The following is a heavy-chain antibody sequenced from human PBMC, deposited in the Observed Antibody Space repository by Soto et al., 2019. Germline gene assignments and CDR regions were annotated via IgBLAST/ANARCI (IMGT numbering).Heavy chain of an antibody. V-gene: IGHV3-21*01. CDR3: ARVAQYYDILTGRDAFDI. Sequence: GGSLRLSYAASGFTISSYSMNWVRQAPGKGLEWVSSISSSSSYIYYADSVKGRFTISRDNAKNSLYLQMNSLRAEDTAVYYCARVAQYYDILTGRDAFDIWGQGTMVTVSS. CDR1: GFTISSYS. D-gene: IGHD3-9*01. CDR2: ISSSSSYI. J-gene: IGHJ3*02.